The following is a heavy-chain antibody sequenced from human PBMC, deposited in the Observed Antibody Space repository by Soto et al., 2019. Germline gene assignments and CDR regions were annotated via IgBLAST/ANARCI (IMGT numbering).Heavy chain of an antibody. CDR1: GYTFTSYW. J-gene: IGHJ6*02. Sequence: GESLKISCKGSGYTFTSYWIGWVRQMPGKGLEWMGIIYPGDSDTRYSPSFQGQVTISADKSISTAYLQWSSLKASDTAMYYCAGGGVRGVITRTRDYYGMDVWGQGTTVTVSS. CDR3: AGGGVRGVITRTRDYYGMDV. CDR2: IYPGDSDT. V-gene: IGHV5-51*01. D-gene: IGHD3-10*01.